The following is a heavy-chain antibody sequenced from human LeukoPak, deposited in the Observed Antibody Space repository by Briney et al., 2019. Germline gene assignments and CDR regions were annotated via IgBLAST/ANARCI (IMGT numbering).Heavy chain of an antibody. CDR3: AKSVAIYFYYGLDV. CDR2: ISSSSSYI. CDR1: GFTFSSYS. V-gene: IGHV3-21*04. Sequence: GGSLRLSCAASGFTFSSYSMNWVRQAPGKGLEWVSSISSSSSYIYYADSVKGRFTISRDNSKNTLFLQMNSLRAEDTAPYYCAKSVAIYFYYGLDVWGQGTTVTVSS. D-gene: IGHD3-3*01. J-gene: IGHJ6*02.